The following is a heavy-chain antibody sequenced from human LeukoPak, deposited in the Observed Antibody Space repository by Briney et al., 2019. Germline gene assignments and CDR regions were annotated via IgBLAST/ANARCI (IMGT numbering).Heavy chain of an antibody. D-gene: IGHD3-9*01. Sequence: GGSLRLSCAASGFTFSTYTMNWVRQAPGKGLEWVSFISSSSSSIYYADSVKGRFTISRDNAKNSLYLEMNSLRAEDTAVYYCARLTDILTGFKNYYFDYWGQGTLVTVSS. J-gene: IGHJ4*02. CDR1: GFTFSTYT. CDR3: ARLTDILTGFKNYYFDY. V-gene: IGHV3-48*01. CDR2: ISSSSSSI.